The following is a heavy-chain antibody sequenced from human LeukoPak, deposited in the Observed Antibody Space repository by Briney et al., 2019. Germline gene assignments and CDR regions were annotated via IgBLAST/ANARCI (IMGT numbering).Heavy chain of an antibody. V-gene: IGHV3-21*01. CDR3: ARSLPYSSSAHDAFDI. CDR1: GFTFNSYN. Sequence: GGSLRLSCAASGFTFNSYNMNWVRQAPGKGLEWVSSISSISNYIYYADSVKGRFTISRDNAKHSLYLQMNSLRAEDMAVYYCARSLPYSSSAHDAFDIWGQGTMVTVSS. CDR2: ISSISNYI. J-gene: IGHJ3*02. D-gene: IGHD6-6*01.